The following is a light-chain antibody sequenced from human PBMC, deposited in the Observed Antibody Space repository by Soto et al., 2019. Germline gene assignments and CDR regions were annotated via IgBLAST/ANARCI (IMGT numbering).Light chain of an antibody. V-gene: IGKV3-20*01. Sequence: EIVLTQSPGTLSLSPGERATLSCRASQSVSSSNLAWYKQKHGQAPRLLIYGASSRATGIPDRFSGSGSGTDFTLTISRLEPEDFAVYYCQQYGSLPWTFGQGTKV. CDR1: QSVSSSN. CDR2: GAS. CDR3: QQYGSLPWT. J-gene: IGKJ1*01.